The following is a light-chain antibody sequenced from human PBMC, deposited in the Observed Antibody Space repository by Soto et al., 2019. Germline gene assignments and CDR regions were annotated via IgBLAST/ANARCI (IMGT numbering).Light chain of an antibody. V-gene: IGLV2-14*01. CDR3: SSYTSSRTLYV. CDR1: SSDVGGYNY. Sequence: QSALTQPASVSGSPGQSITISCTGTSSDVGGYNYVSWYQQHPGKAPKLMIYEVSNRPSGVSNRFSGSKSGNTASLTISGLQAEGEADYYCSSYTSSRTLYVFGTGTKLTVL. J-gene: IGLJ1*01. CDR2: EVS.